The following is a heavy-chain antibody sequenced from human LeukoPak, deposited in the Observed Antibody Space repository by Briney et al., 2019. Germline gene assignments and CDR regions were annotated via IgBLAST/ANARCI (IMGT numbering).Heavy chain of an antibody. CDR3: ARGGDYDILTGYCGG. V-gene: IGHV3-66*01. CDR1: GFTVSSNY. Sequence: GGSLRLSCAASGFTVSSNYMSWVRQAPGKGLDWVSVIYSGGSTYYADSVKGRFTISRDNSKNTLYLQMNSLRVEDTAVYYCARGGDYDILTGYCGGWGQGTLVTVSS. CDR2: IYSGGST. J-gene: IGHJ4*02. D-gene: IGHD3-9*01.